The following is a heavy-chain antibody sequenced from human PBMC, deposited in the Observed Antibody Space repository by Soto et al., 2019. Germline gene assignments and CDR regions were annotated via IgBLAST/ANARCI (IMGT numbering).Heavy chain of an antibody. D-gene: IGHD3-22*01. J-gene: IGHJ4*02. Sequence: EVQLLESGGGLVQPGGSLRLSCAASGFTFSSYAMSWVRQAPGKGLEWVSAISGSGGSTYYADSVKGRFTISRDNSKNPLYLQMNSLRAEDTAVYYCAKDVDYYDSSGYYYSYFDYWGQGTLVTVSS. CDR3: AKDVDYYDSSGYYYSYFDY. V-gene: IGHV3-23*01. CDR1: GFTFSSYA. CDR2: ISGSGGST.